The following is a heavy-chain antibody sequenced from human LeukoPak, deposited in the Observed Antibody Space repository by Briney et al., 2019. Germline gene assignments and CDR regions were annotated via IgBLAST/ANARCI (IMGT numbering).Heavy chain of an antibody. J-gene: IGHJ4*02. CDR1: GGSFSGYY. D-gene: IGHD3-22*01. CDR2: INHSGST. V-gene: IGHV4-34*01. Sequence: SETLSLTCAVYGGSFSGYYWSWIRQPPGKGLEWIGEINHSGSTNYNPSLKSRVTISVDTSKNQFSLKLSSVTAADTAVYYCARGPSHYDSSGYWLNYFDYWGQGTLVTVSS. CDR3: ARGPSHYDSSGYWLNYFDY.